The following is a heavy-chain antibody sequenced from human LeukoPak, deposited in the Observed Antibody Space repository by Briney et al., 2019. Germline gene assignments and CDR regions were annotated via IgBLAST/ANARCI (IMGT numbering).Heavy chain of an antibody. CDR2: IYYSGST. CDR1: GGSISSYY. D-gene: IGHD2-2*01. CDR3: ARDQVVVVPAALNPYYYHGMDV. V-gene: IGHV4-59*01. Sequence: SETLSLTCTVSGGSISSYYWSWIRQPPGKGLEWIGYIYYSGSTNYNPSLKSRVTISVDTSKNQFSLKLSSVTAADTAVYYCARDQVVVVPAALNPYYYHGMDVWGQGTTVTVSS. J-gene: IGHJ6*02.